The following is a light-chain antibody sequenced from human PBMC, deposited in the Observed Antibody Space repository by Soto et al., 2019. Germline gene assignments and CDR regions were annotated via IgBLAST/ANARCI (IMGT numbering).Light chain of an antibody. CDR1: SSDVGSCNC. V-gene: IGLV2-23*02. J-gene: IGLJ3*02. CDR2: EVN. CDR3: CSSIASPNWV. Sequence: QSALTQPASVSGSPGQSITISCTGTSSDVGSCNCVSWYQQHPGKAPTLMIYEVNKRPSGVSNRFSGSKSGNTASLTISGLQDEDEAYYYCCSSIASPNWVFGGGTQLTVL.